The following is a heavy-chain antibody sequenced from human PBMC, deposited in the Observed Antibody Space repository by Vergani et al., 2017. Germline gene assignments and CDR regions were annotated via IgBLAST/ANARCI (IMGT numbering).Heavy chain of an antibody. D-gene: IGHD3-10*01. CDR3: AREGRCYGSGSYYRYYYYYYMDV. J-gene: IGHJ6*03. Sequence: QVQLQQWGAGLLKPSETLSLTCAVYGGSFSGYYWSWIRQPPGKGLEWIGEINHSGSTNYNPSLKSRVTISVDTSKNQFSLKLSSVTAAATAVYYCAREGRCYGSGSYYRYYYYYYMDVWGKGTTVTVSS. CDR1: GGSFSGYY. CDR2: INHSGST. V-gene: IGHV4-34*01.